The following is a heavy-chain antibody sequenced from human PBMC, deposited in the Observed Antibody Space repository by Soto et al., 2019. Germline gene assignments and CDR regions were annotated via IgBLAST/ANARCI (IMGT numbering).Heavy chain of an antibody. J-gene: IGHJ2*01. Sequence: QVQLQESGPGLVKPSKTLSLNCSVSGDAITRHYWSWIRQSPGKGLEWLGYFFHTGTALYNPSLRSRVTMSVDTSKNQFSLKLTSVIPADTAVHFCARNYGGNSQFFDLWGRGTLVTVSS. CDR2: FFHTGTA. V-gene: IGHV4-59*11. D-gene: IGHD4-17*01. CDR3: ARNYGGNSQFFDL. CDR1: GDAITRHY.